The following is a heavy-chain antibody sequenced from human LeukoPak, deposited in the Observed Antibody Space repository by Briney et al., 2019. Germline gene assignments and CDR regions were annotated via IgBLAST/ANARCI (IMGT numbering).Heavy chain of an antibody. CDR3: ASREDVDTAMVWRY. CDR1: GGTFSSYA. J-gene: IGHJ4*02. CDR2: IIPIFGTA. D-gene: IGHD5-18*01. V-gene: IGHV1-69*05. Sequence: SVKVSCKASGGTFSSYAISWVRQAPGQGLEWMGGIIPIFGTANYSQKFQGRVTITTDESTSTAYMELSSLRSEDTAVYYCASREDVDTAMVWRYWGQGTLVTVSS.